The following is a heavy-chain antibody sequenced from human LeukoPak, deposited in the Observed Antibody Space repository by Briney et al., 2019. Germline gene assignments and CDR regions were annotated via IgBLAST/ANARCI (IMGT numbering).Heavy chain of an antibody. CDR3: AMDGSRDSSGWYPDLPDY. D-gene: IGHD6-19*01. CDR1: GYTFTSYG. V-gene: IGHV1-18*01. Sequence: ASVKVSCKASGYTFTSYGISWVRQAPGQGLEWMGWISAYNGNTNYAQKLQGRVTMTTDTSTSTAYMELSSLRSEDTAVYYCAMDGSRDSSGWYPDLPDYWGQGTLVTVSS. CDR2: ISAYNGNT. J-gene: IGHJ4*02.